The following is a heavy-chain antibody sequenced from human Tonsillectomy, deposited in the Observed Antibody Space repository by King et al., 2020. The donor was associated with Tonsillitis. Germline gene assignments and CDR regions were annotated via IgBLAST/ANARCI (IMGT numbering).Heavy chain of an antibody. J-gene: IGHJ5*02. CDR3: ASFHGDYLTWFDP. D-gene: IGHD4-17*01. CDR1: GGSLSSSDDS. CDR2: IYHSGST. V-gene: IGHV4-30-2*01. Sequence: LQLQESGSGLVKPSQTLSLTCAVSGGSLSSSDDSWSWIRQPPGQGLEWIGYIYHSGSTYYNPSLKSRVTISVDRSKKQASLKLNSVTAADTAVYHCASFHGDYLTWFDPWGQGALVTVSA.